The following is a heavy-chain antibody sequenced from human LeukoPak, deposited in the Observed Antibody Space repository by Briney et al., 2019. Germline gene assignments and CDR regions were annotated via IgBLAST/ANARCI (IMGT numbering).Heavy chain of an antibody. Sequence: SETLSLTCTVSGGSISSYYSSWARHPPAKGLEWGGYIYYSGSTNYNPSLKSRVTISVDTSKNQFSLKLSSVTAADTAVYYCARLGYCSSTSCYNTYFDYWGQGTLVTVSS. J-gene: IGHJ4*02. V-gene: IGHV4-59*12. CDR3: ARLGYCSSTSCYNTYFDY. D-gene: IGHD2-2*02. CDR2: IYYSGST. CDR1: GGSISSYY.